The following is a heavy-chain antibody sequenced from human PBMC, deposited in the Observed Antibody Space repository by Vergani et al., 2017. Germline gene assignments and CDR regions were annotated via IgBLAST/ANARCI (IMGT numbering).Heavy chain of an antibody. CDR2: ISGSGGST. CDR3: AKSMGATYVIYLGYFDY. V-gene: IGHV3-23*01. Sequence: EVQLLESGGGLVQPGGSLRLSCAASGFTFSSYAMSWVRQAPGKGLEWVSAISGSGGSTYYADSVKGRFTISRDNSKNTLYLQMNSLRAEDTAVYYCAKSMGATYVIYLGYFDYWGQGTLVTVSS. CDR1: GFTFSSYA. J-gene: IGHJ4*02. D-gene: IGHD1-26*01.